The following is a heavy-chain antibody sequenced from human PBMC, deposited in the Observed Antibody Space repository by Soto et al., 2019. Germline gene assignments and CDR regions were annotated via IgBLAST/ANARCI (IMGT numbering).Heavy chain of an antibody. V-gene: IGHV3-30*18. CDR3: AKDRDYHATTIGY. CDR2: TSYDGINT. CDR1: GFTFSSYA. D-gene: IGHD1-1*01. Sequence: GGSLRLSCAASGFTFSSYAMHWVRQAPGKGLQWLAMTSYDGINTYYADSVKGRFTISRDNSKNMLYLQMNSLRAEDTAMYFCAKDRDYHATTIGYWGQGTLVTV. J-gene: IGHJ4*02.